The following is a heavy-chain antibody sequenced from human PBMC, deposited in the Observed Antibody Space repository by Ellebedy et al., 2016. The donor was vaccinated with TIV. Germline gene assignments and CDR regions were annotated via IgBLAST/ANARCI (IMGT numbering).Heavy chain of an antibody. D-gene: IGHD3-10*01. CDR1: GGSFSGYY. Sequence: MPSETLSLTCAVYGGSFSGYYWSWIRQPPGKGLEWIGEINHSGSTNYNPSLKSRVTISVDTSKNQFSLKLSSVTAADTAVYYCARGYYGSVRYFDLWGRGTLVTVS. CDR2: INHSGST. V-gene: IGHV4-34*01. J-gene: IGHJ2*01. CDR3: ARGYYGSVRYFDL.